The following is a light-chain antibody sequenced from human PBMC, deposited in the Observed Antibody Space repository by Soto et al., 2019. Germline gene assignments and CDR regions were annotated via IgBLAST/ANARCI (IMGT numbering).Light chain of an antibody. J-gene: IGKJ5*01. CDR2: DAS. CDR1: QSVSSN. Sequence: IVMTQSPGTLSVSPWERATLSCRASQSVSSNLAWYQQKPGQAPRLLISDASTRATGIPARFSGSGSGTDFTLTISRLEPEDFAVYYCQQYSSSLPITFGQGTRLEIK. V-gene: IGKV3-15*01. CDR3: QQYSSSLPIT.